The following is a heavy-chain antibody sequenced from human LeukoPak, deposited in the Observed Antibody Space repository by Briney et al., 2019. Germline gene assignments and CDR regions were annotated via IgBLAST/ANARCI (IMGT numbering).Heavy chain of an antibody. Sequence: ASVKVSCKASGGTFSSYAISWVRQAPGQRLEWMGGINTGNGNTKYSQKFQGRVTITRDTSASTAYMELSSLRSEDTAVYYCARGHSSSWFLGDYWGQGTLVTVSS. CDR1: GGTFSSYA. V-gene: IGHV1-3*04. J-gene: IGHJ4*02. D-gene: IGHD6-13*01. CDR3: ARGHSSSWFLGDY. CDR2: INTGNGNT.